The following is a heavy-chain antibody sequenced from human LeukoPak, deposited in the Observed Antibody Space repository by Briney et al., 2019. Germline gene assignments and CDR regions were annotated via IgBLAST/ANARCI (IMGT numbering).Heavy chain of an antibody. CDR1: RGSISSYY. V-gene: IGHV4-59*08. Sequence: SETLSLTCTVSRGSISSYYWSWIRQPPGKRLEWIGYIYYSGSTNYNPSLKSRVTISVDTSKNQFSLKLSSMTAADTAVYYCARIPQSAEGYYGMDVWGQGTTVTVSS. J-gene: IGHJ6*02. CDR2: IYYSGST. CDR3: ARIPQSAEGYYGMDV.